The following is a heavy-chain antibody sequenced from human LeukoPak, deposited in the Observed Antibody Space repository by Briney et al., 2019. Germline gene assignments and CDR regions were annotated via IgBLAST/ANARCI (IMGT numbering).Heavy chain of an antibody. J-gene: IGHJ4*02. D-gene: IGHD3-10*01. CDR3: AREWGVGGTTWTPGY. CDR2: INLNSGDT. CDR1: GYTFIDYY. V-gene: IGHV1-2*02. Sequence: ASVRVSCKASGYTFIDYYMHWVRQAPGQGLEWLGWINLNSGDTTFAPKFQGRVTLTRDTSITTVYVELSGLTSDDTAMYYCAREWGVGGTTWTPGYWGQGTLVTVSS.